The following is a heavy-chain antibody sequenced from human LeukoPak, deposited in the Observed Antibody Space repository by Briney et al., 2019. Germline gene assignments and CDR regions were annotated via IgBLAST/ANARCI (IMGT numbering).Heavy chain of an antibody. CDR2: IYPGDSDT. J-gene: IGHJ3*02. D-gene: IGHD1-26*01. Sequence: GESLKISCKGSGYSFTSYWIGWVRQMPGKGLEWMGIIYPGDSDTRYSPSFQGQVTISADKSISTAYLQWSSLEASDTAMYYCARHRPRLSGSYYPNDAFDIWGQGTMVTVSS. CDR1: GYSFTSYW. V-gene: IGHV5-51*01. CDR3: ARHRPRLSGSYYPNDAFDI.